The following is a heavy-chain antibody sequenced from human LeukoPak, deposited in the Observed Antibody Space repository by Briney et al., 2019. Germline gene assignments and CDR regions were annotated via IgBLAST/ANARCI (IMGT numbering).Heavy chain of an antibody. D-gene: IGHD3-10*01. CDR1: GLTFSSYR. J-gene: IGHJ1*01. V-gene: IGHV3-74*01. CDR2: MKSDGST. Sequence: GGSLRLSCAASGLTFSSYRMQGVRQAPGKGRVWVSRMKSDGSTNYAGSVKGRFTISRDSAKNTVSLQMNSLRAEDTVVYYCARAPFGIVSYCPEYFRRWGQGTLVTVSS. CDR3: ARAPFGIVSYCPEYFRR.